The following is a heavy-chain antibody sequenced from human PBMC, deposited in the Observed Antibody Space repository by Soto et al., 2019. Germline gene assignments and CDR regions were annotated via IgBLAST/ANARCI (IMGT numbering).Heavy chain of an antibody. CDR1: GFTISTYA. J-gene: IGHJ3*02. V-gene: IGHV3-23*01. Sequence: GGSLRLSCAASGFTISTYAISWVRQAPGKGLEWVPAISTNDGDTYYADSVKGRFTISRDSSKNTRYLQMNSLRAEDTAVYYCARRASWASDAFDIWGQGTMVT. D-gene: IGHD1-26*01. CDR2: ISTNDGDT. CDR3: ARRASWASDAFDI.